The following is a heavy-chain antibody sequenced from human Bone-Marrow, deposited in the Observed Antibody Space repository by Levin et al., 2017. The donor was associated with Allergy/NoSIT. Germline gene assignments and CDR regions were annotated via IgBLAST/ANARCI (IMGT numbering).Heavy chain of an antibody. Sequence: PGGSLRLSCAASGFTFDIYAVTWVRQAPGKGLEWVAALTGSGGRTYYAMSVKGRFTISRDNSKDTLYLEMSHLRADDTAVYYCAKPLGGGVPRYGLDVWGQGTTVTVSS. J-gene: IGHJ6*02. CDR3: AKPLGGGVPRYGLDV. CDR1: GFTFDIYA. CDR2: LTGSGGRT. V-gene: IGHV3-23*01. D-gene: IGHD3-16*01.